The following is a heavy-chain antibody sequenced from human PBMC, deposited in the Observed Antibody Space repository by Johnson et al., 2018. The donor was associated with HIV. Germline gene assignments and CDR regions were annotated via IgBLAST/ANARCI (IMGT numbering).Heavy chain of an antibody. CDR3: ARDLELAGGYSSSSGLSAFDI. CDR1: GFTFSDYY. D-gene: IGHD6-6*01. V-gene: IGHV3-11*01. J-gene: IGHJ3*02. Sequence: QMLLVESGGGLVKPGGSLRLSCAASGFTFSDYYMSWISQAPGKGLEWVSYISSSGSTIYYADSVKGRFTISRDNAKNSLYLQMNSLRAEDTAVYYCARDLELAGGYSSSSGLSAFDIWGQGTMVTVSS. CDR2: ISSSGSTI.